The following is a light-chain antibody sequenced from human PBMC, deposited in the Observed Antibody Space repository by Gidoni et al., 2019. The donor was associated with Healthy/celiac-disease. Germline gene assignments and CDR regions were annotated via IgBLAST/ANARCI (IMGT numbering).Light chain of an antibody. CDR3: HQYGSSHT. CDR2: VAS. J-gene: IGKJ2*01. V-gene: IGKV3-20*01. Sequence: EIVLTQSPGTLSLSPGERATLSCRASPSVSSSYLAWYQQKPGQAPMLLIYVASSRATGIQDRFSGIGSGTDFTLTIRRLDPEDFAVYYCHQYGSSHTFGQGTKLEIK. CDR1: PSVSSSY.